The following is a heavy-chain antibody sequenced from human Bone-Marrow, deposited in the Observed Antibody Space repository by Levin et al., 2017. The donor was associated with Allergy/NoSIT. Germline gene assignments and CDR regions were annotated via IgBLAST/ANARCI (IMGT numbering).Heavy chain of an antibody. CDR3: ARVDSSGWFGDY. CDR2: INAGNGNT. D-gene: IGHD6-19*01. J-gene: IGHJ4*02. Sequence: GASVKVSCKASGYTFTSYAMHWVRQAPGQRLEWMGWINAGNGNTEYSQKFQGRVTITRDTSANTAYMDLRSLRSEDTAVYYCARVDSSGWFGDYWGQGTLVTVSS. CDR1: GYTFTSYA. V-gene: IGHV1-3*01.